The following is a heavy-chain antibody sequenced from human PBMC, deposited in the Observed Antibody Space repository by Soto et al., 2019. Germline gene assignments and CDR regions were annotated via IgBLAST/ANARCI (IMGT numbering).Heavy chain of an antibody. CDR3: ARVREYAEVDY. CDR2: IYYSGST. V-gene: IGHV4-59*01. Sequence: SETLSLTCTVSGGSISSYYWSWIRQPPGKGLEWIGYIYYSGSTNYNPSLKSRVTISVDTSKNQFTLKLSSVTAADTAVYYCARVREYAEVDYWGQGTLVTVSS. CDR1: GGSISSYY. J-gene: IGHJ4*02.